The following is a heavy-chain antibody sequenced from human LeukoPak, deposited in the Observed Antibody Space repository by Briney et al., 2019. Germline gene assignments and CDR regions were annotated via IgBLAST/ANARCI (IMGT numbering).Heavy chain of an antibody. J-gene: IGHJ3*02. Sequence: ASVKVSCKTSGYTFTSYFIHWVRQAPGQGLEWMGLINPSGGSTSYAQKFQGRVTMTRDTSTSTVYMELSSLRSEDTAVFYCARDYRGVVVDQTPDVAFDIWGQGTMVTVSS. V-gene: IGHV1-46*01. CDR2: INPSGGST. D-gene: IGHD3-22*01. CDR3: ARDYRGVVVDQTPDVAFDI. CDR1: GYTFTSYF.